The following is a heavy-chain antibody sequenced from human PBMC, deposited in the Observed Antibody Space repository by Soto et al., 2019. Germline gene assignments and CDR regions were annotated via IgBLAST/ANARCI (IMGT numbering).Heavy chain of an antibody. CDR2: IYYSGST. V-gene: IGHV4-30-4*01. CDR3: ARDLVVPAPTRYYYYGMDV. Sequence: PSETLSLTCTVSGGSISSGDYYWSWIRQPPGKGLEWIGYIYYSGSTYYNPSLKSRVTISVDTSKNQFSLKLSSVTAADTAVYYCARDLVVPAPTRYYYYGMDVWGQGTTVTVSS. J-gene: IGHJ6*02. CDR1: GGSISSGDYY. D-gene: IGHD2-2*01.